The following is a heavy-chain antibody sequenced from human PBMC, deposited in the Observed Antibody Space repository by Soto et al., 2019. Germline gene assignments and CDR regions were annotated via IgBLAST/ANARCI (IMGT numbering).Heavy chain of an antibody. CDR2: ISYDGSNK. Sequence: GGSLRLSCAASGFTFSSYGMHWVRQAPGKGLEWVAVISYDGSNKYYADSVKGRFTISRDNSKNTLYLQMNSLRAEDTAVYYCAKVGWNDDVWDYFDYWGQGTLVTVSS. CDR3: AKVGWNDDVWDYFDY. V-gene: IGHV3-30*18. CDR1: GFTFSSYG. D-gene: IGHD1-1*01. J-gene: IGHJ4*02.